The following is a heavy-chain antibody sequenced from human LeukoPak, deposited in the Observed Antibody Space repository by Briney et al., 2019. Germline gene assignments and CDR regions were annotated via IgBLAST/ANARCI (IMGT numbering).Heavy chain of an antibody. D-gene: IGHD4-17*01. V-gene: IGHV3-30*04. CDR2: ISYDGSNK. J-gene: IGHJ4*02. CDR1: GFTFSSYA. CDR3: ARDETTVTTKEYYFDY. Sequence: GGSLRLSCAASGFTFSSYAMHWVRQAPGKGLEWVAVISYDGSNKYYADSVKGRFTISRDNSKNTLYLQMNSLRAEDTAVYYCARDETTVTTKEYYFDYWGQGTLVTVSS.